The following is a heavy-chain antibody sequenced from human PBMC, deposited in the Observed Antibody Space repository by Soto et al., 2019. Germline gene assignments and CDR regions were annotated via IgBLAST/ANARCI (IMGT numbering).Heavy chain of an antibody. J-gene: IGHJ4*02. CDR1: GYTFTGYY. Sequence: QVQLVQSGAEVKKPGASVKVSCKASGYTFTGYYMHWVRQAPGQGLEWMGWINPNSGGTNYAQKFQGWVTMTRDTSXXXXXXXXXXXXXXXXXXXXXXXXXXXXLXGYSNFDYWGQGTLVTVSS. V-gene: IGHV1-2*04. CDR3: XXXXXXXLXGYSNFDY. CDR2: INPNSGGT. D-gene: IGHD3-9*01.